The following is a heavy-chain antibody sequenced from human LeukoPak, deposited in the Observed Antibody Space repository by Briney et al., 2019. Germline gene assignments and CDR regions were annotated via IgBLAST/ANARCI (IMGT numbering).Heavy chain of an antibody. V-gene: IGHV1-8*01. CDR1: AYTFSTYD. Sequence: GASVKVSCKAPAYTFSTYDVAWVRQAPGQGPEWMGWMNPISGNTGCAKQFKGRVTMTSDASVNSASMELSSLRFDDTAVYFCTTAVRYQLLLEYWGQGTLITVSS. CDR2: MNPISGNT. D-gene: IGHD2-2*01. CDR3: TTAVRYQLLLEY. J-gene: IGHJ4*02.